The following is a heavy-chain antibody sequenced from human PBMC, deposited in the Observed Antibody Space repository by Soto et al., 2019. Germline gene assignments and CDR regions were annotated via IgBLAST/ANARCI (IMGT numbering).Heavy chain of an antibody. Sequence: SETLSLTCTVSGGSISSGGYYWSWIRQHPGKGLEWIGYIYYSGSTYYNPSLKSRVTISVDTSKNQFSLKLSSVTAADTAVYYCARGLWFGELSRYYYYYMDAWGKGTTVTVS. V-gene: IGHV4-31*03. CDR2: IYYSGST. CDR3: ARGLWFGELSRYYYYYMDA. D-gene: IGHD3-10*01. J-gene: IGHJ6*03. CDR1: GGSISSGGYY.